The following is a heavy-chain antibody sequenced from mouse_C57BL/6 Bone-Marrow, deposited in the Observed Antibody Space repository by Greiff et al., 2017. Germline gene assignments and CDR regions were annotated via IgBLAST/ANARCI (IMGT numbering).Heavy chain of an antibody. CDR2: INPSNGGT. J-gene: IGHJ4*01. D-gene: IGHD1-1*01. CDR3: ARLGDGRGSAMDY. V-gene: IGHV1-53*01. CDR1: GYTFTSYW. Sequence: QVQLQQPGTELVKPGASVKLSCKASGYTFTSYWMHWVKQSPGQGLEWVGNINPSNGGTNYQETFKSKATLPVDKSSSTAYMQLSSLTSGDSSVYYCARLGDGRGSAMDYWGQGTSVTVSS.